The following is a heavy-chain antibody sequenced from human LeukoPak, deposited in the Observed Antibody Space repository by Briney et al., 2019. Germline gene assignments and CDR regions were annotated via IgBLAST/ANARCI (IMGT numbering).Heavy chain of an antibody. V-gene: IGHV4-34*01. CDR1: GGSFSGYY. CDR2: INHSGST. Sequence: PETLSLTCAVYGGSFSGYYWSWIRQPPGKGLEWIGEINHSGSTNYNPPLKSRVTISVDTSKNQFSLKLSSVTAADTAVYYCAGAPTFYGDYVNYYYYGMDVWGQGTTVTVSS. J-gene: IGHJ6*02. D-gene: IGHD4-17*01. CDR3: AGAPTFYGDYVNYYYYGMDV.